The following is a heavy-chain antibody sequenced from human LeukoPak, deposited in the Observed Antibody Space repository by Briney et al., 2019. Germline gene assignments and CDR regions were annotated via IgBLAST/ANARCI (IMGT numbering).Heavy chain of an antibody. V-gene: IGHV3-13*01. J-gene: IGHJ4*02. CDR2: FRTDGGT. D-gene: IGHD4-17*01. Sequence: PGGSLRLSCAASGFTFSSYDMHWVRQAPGEGLEWVSAFRTDGGTYYLDSVKGRFTISREDAKNSLYLQMNTLRAGDTAVYYCARGSGPGVTTIDSWGQGTLVIVSS. CDR3: ARGSGPGVTTIDS. CDR1: GFTFSSYD.